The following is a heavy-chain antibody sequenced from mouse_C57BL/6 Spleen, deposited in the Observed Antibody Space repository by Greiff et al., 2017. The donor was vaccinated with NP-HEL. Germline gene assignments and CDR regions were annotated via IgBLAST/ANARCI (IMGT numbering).Heavy chain of an antibody. CDR1: GYAFSSSW. CDR2: IYPGDGDT. Sequence: VQLQQSGPELVKPGASVKISCKASGYAFSSSWMNWVKQRPGKGLEWIGRIYPGDGDTNYNGKFKGKATLTADKSSSTAYMQLSSLTSEDSAVYFCARSKSNSFDYWGQGTTLTVSS. CDR3: ARSKSNSFDY. V-gene: IGHV1-82*01. J-gene: IGHJ2*01. D-gene: IGHD2-5*01.